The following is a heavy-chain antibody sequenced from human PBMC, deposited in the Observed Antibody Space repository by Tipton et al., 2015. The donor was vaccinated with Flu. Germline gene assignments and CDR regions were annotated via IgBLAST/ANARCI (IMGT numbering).Heavy chain of an antibody. CDR2: IYTSGST. J-gene: IGHJ6*02. CDR1: GYSISSGYY. CDR3: ARDGLGYCSSTSCYGPPLHYGMDV. Sequence: TLSLTCTVSGYSISSGYYWSWIRQPAGKGLEWIGRIYTSGSTNYNPSLKSRVTMSVDTSKNQFSLKLSSVTAADTAVYYCARDGLGYCSSTSCYGPPLHYGMDVWGQGTTVTVSS. D-gene: IGHD2-2*01. V-gene: IGHV4-61*02.